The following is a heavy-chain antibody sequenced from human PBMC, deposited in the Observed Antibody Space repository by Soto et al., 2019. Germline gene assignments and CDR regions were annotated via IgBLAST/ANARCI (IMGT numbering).Heavy chain of an antibody. CDR3: ARGGASHAHPPDH. Sequence: GSLRLSCAASGFTFSSYGMHWVRQAPGKGLEWVSRISYDERTTTYADSVKGRFTISRDNAKNTVFLEMKSLRAEDTAVYYCARGGASHAHPPDHWGQGTLVTVSS. CDR1: GFTFSSYG. V-gene: IGHV3-74*01. CDR2: ISYDERTT. J-gene: IGHJ4*02. D-gene: IGHD2-8*01.